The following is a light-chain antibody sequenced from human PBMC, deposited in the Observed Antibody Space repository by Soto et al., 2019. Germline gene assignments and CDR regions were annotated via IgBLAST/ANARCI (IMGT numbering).Light chain of an antibody. CDR3: QQYNSYSPT. CDR2: DAS. Sequence: DIQLTQSPSTLPASVGDRVTITCRASQSVSGWLAWYQQKPGKAPKLLIYDASSLESGVPSRFSGSGSGTEFTLTISSLQPDDFATYYCQQYNSYSPTFGQGTKVDIK. CDR1: QSVSGW. V-gene: IGKV1-5*01. J-gene: IGKJ1*01.